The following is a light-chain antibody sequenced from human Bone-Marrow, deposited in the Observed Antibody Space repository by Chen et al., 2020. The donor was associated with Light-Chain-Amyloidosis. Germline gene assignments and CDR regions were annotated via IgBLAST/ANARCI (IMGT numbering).Light chain of an antibody. V-gene: IGLV1-47*01. CDR1: SSNIGKNH. Sequence: QSILIQPPSASGTAGQWVTMSCSGTSSNIGKNHVYWYQQFPGMAPNLLFYVSDQRSSGVPDRFSASKSGISASLAINVLRSEDEADYYCAAWDDSLTGPVFGGGTKLTVL. CDR2: VSD. J-gene: IGLJ3*02. CDR3: AAWDDSLTGPV.